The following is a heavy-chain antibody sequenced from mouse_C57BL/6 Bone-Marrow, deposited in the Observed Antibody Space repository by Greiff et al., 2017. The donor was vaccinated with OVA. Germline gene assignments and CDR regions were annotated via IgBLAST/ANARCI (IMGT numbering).Heavy chain of an antibody. CDR2: IYPRSGNT. CDR3: ARAFITTVVGPYYFDY. V-gene: IGHV1-81*01. Sequence: VQLVESGAELARPGASVKLSCKASGYTFTSYGISWVKQRTGQGLEWIGEIYPRSGNTYYNEKFKGKATLTADKSSSTAYMELRSLTSEDSAVYFCARAFITTVVGPYYFDYWGQGTTLTVSS. D-gene: IGHD1-1*01. J-gene: IGHJ2*01. CDR1: GYTFTSYG.